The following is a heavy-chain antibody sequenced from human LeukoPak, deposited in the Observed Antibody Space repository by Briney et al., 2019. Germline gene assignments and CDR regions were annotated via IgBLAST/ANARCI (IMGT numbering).Heavy chain of an antibody. CDR1: GGSISSYY. Sequence: SETLSLTCTVSGGSISSYYWSWLRQPPGEGREWSGYISNSGSTNYNPSLKRRVTISVDTSTTQFSLKLSSVPAADTAVYYCARAGYYDSSGWGGWDYYFDYWGQGTLVTVSS. CDR3: ARAGYYDSSGWGGWDYYFDY. V-gene: IGHV4-59*01. CDR2: ISNSGST. D-gene: IGHD3-22*01. J-gene: IGHJ4*02.